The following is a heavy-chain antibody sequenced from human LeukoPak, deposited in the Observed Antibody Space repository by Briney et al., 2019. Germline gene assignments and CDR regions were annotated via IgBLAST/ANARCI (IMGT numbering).Heavy chain of an antibody. CDR3: ARVSAHAFGI. CDR1: GFTVSSNY. D-gene: IGHD6-25*01. J-gene: IGHJ3*02. V-gene: IGHV3-53*01. CDR2: IYGGGST. Sequence: PGGSLGLSCAASGFTVSSNYMAWVRQAPGKGLEWVSVIYGGGSTSYSDSVKGRFTISRDSSKNMLYLQMNSLRAEDTAVYYCARVSAHAFGIWGQGTLATVSS.